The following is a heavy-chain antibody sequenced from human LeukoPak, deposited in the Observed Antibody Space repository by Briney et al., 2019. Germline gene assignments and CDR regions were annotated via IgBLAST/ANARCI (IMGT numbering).Heavy chain of an antibody. CDR2: IRNKPNSYTT. J-gene: IGHJ4*02. V-gene: IGHV3-73*01. D-gene: IGHD2-15*01. CDR3: TRQECSGGSCSYVDF. CDR1: GFDFSGFY. Sequence: PGGSLKLSCAASGFDFSGFYVHWVGQASGRGLEWVGLIRNKPNSYTTVYAASVKGRFTIHRDDSKNTAYLQMKSLKAEDTAVYYCTRQECSGGSCSYVDFWGQGTLVSVSS.